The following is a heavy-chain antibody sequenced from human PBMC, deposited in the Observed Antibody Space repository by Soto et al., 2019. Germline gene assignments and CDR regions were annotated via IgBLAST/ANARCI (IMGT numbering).Heavy chain of an antibody. V-gene: IGHV1-69*13. CDR3: ARDLGVAAADSYYYYGMDV. CDR1: GGTFSSYA. J-gene: IGHJ6*02. CDR2: IIPIFGTA. D-gene: IGHD6-13*01. Sequence: SVKVSCKASGGTFSSYAISWVRQAPGQGLEWMGGIIPIFGTANYAQKFQGRVTITADESTSTAYMELSSLRSEDTAVYYCARDLGVAAADSYYYYGMDVWGQGTTVTVSS.